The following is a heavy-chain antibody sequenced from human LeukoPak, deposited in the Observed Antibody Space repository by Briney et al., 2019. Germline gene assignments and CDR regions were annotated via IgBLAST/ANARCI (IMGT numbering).Heavy chain of an antibody. CDR2: INPNSGGT. V-gene: IGHV1-2*02. CDR1: GGTFSSYA. CDR3: ARDRY. J-gene: IGHJ4*02. Sequence: ASVKVSCKASGGTFSSYAISWVRQAPGQGLEWMGWINPNSGGTNNAQKFQGRVTMTRDTSISTAYMELSRLRSDDTAVYYCARDRYWGQGTLVTVSS.